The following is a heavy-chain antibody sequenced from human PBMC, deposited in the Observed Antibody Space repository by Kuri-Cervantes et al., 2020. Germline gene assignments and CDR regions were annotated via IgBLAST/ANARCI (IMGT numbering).Heavy chain of an antibody. J-gene: IGHJ4*02. D-gene: IGHD4-11*01. V-gene: IGHV3-9*01. CDR2: ISWNSGSI. Sequence: SLKISCAASGFTFDDYAMHWVRQAPGKGLEWVSGISWNSGSIGYADSVKGRFTISRDNAKNSLYLQMNRLRAEDTAVYYCARGPSTTPWGYWGQGTLVTVSS. CDR3: ARGPSTTPWGY. CDR1: GFTFDDYA.